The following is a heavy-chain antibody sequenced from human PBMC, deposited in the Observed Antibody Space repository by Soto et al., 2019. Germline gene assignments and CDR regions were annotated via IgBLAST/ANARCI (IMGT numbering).Heavy chain of an antibody. J-gene: IGHJ4*02. CDR1: GGSISSGDYY. D-gene: IGHD3-10*01. CDR2: IYYRGST. CDR3: AREVPGDYFDN. V-gene: IGHV4-30-4*01. Sequence: SSETLSLTCTVSGGSISSGDYYWSWIRQPPGKGLEWIGYIYYRGSTYYNPSLKSRVTISVDTSKNQFSLKLSSVTAADTAVYYCAREVPGDYFDNWGQGTLVTVSS.